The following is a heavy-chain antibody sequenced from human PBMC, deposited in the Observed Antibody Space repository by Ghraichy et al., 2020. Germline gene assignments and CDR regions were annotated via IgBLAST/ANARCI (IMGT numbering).Heavy chain of an antibody. D-gene: IGHD3-10*01. CDR1: GFTFSSYG. CDR2: ISYDGSNK. Sequence: GGSLRLSCAASGFTFSSYGMHWVRQAPGKGLEWVAVISYDGSNKYYADSVKGRFTISRDNSKNTLYLQMNSLRAEDTAVYYCAKDRGITMVQGVISPDAFDIWGQGTMVTVSS. CDR3: AKDRGITMVQGVISPDAFDI. J-gene: IGHJ3*02. V-gene: IGHV3-30*18.